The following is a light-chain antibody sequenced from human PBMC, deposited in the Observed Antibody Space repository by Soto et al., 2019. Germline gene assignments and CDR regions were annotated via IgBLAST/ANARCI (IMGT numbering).Light chain of an antibody. CDR3: GTLDSSLSAGV. J-gene: IGLJ3*02. CDR1: SSNIGNNY. V-gene: IGLV1-51*01. Sequence: QSVLTQPPSVSAAPGQKVTISCSVSSSNIGNNYVSWYQQLPGTAPKLLIYDNNERPSGIPDRFSGSKSGTSATLGITGLQTGDEADYYCGTLDSSLSAGVFGGGTKLTVL. CDR2: DNN.